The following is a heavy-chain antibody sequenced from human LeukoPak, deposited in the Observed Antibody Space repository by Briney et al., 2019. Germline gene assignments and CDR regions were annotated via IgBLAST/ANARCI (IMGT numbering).Heavy chain of an antibody. J-gene: IGHJ4*02. D-gene: IGHD4-17*01. CDR1: GGSFSGYY. CDR3: ATGYYFDY. CDR2: VNHSGST. V-gene: IGHV4-34*01. Sequence: SETLSLTCAVYGGSFSGYYWLWLRQPPAKGLEWIGEVNHSGSTNYNPSLKSRVTISVDTSKKQFSLKLSSVTAADTAVYYCATGYYFDYWGQGTLVTVSS.